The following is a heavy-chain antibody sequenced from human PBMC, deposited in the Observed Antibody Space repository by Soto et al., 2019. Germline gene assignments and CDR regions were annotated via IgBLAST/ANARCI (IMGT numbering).Heavy chain of an antibody. CDR2: IYYSGST. D-gene: IGHD4-4*01. V-gene: IGHV4-59*01. CDR1: GGSISRYY. CDR3: ARESNLGYYYYYMDV. J-gene: IGHJ6*03. Sequence: SETLSLTCTVSGGSISRYYWSWIRQPPGKGLEWIGYIYYSGSTNYNPSLKSRVTISVDTSKNQFSLKLSSVTAADTAVYYCARESNLGYYYYYMDVWGKGTTVTVSS.